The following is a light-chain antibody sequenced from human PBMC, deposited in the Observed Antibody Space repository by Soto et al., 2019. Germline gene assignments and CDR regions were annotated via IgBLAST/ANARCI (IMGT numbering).Light chain of an antibody. CDR3: AAWDDSLSGVV. J-gene: IGLJ2*01. V-gene: IGLV1-47*01. CDR1: SSNIGSNY. Sequence: VLTQPPSASGTPGQRVTISCSGRSSNIGSNYVYWYQQLPGTDPKLLIYRNNQRPSGVPDRFSGSKSGTSASLAISGLRSEDEADYYCAAWDDSLSGVVFGGGTKLTVL. CDR2: RNN.